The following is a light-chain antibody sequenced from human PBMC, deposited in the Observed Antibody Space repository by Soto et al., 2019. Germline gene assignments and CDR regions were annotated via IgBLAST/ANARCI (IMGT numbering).Light chain of an antibody. J-gene: IGKJ2*02. Sequence: EIVLTQSPATLPLSPGERATLSCRASQSVSSNLAWYQQKPGQAPRLLFYDASKRATGIPARFSGSGSGTDFTLTISSLEPEDFAVYYCQQRRGTFGQGTKVEIK. CDR1: QSVSSN. CDR3: QQRRGT. CDR2: DAS. V-gene: IGKV3-11*01.